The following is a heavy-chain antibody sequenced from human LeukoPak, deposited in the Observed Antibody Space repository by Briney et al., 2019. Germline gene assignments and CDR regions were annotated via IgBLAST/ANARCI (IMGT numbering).Heavy chain of an antibody. V-gene: IGHV5-51*01. CDR3: ARHLTIFGDYAFDI. CDR2: IYPGDSDT. CDR1: GYSFTSYW. D-gene: IGHD3-3*01. J-gene: IGHJ3*02. Sequence: KPGESLKISCQGSGYSFTSYWIGWVRQMPGKGLEWMGIIYPGDSDTRYSPSFQGQVTISADKSISTAYLQWSSPKASDTAMYYCARHLTIFGDYAFDIWGQGTMVTVSS.